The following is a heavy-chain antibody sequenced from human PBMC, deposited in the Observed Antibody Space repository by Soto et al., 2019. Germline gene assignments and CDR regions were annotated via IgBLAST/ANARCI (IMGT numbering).Heavy chain of an antibody. CDR2: ISYDGSNK. Sequence: GGSLRLSCAASGFTFSSYAMHWVRQAPGKGLEWVAVISYDGSNKYYADSVKGRFTISRDNSKNTLYLQMNSLRAEDTAVYYCARDSLRLGYCSSTSCYYGMDVWGQGTTVTVSS. CDR1: GFTFSSYA. V-gene: IGHV3-30-3*01. D-gene: IGHD2-2*01. CDR3: ARDSLRLGYCSSTSCYYGMDV. J-gene: IGHJ6*02.